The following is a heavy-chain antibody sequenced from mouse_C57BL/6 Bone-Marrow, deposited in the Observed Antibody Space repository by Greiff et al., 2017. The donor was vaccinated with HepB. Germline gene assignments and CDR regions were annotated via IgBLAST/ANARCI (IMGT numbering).Heavy chain of an antibody. Sequence: VQLKQSGPGLVKPSQSLSLTCSVTGYSITSGYYWNWIRQFPGNKLEWMGYISYDGSNNYNPSLKNRISITRDTSKNQFFLKLNSVTTEDTATYYCARTVITTVGAGNYFDYWGQGTTLTVSS. D-gene: IGHD1-1*01. CDR2: ISYDGSN. V-gene: IGHV3-6*01. CDR3: ARTVITTVGAGNYFDY. J-gene: IGHJ2*01. CDR1: GYSITSGYY.